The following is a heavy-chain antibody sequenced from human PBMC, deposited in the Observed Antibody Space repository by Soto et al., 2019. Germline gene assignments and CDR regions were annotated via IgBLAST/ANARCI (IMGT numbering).Heavy chain of an antibody. V-gene: IGHV1-18*04. Sequence: AASVKVSCKSSGYTFSIYSINWVRQAPGHGLEWVGWISPYNGDTHYAQKLQGRVTMTTDTSTSTAYMELKSLRSDNTAVYYCARVSSRTTLDSWGPGTLVTVS. CDR3: ARVSSRTTLDS. CDR2: ISPYNGDT. D-gene: IGHD2-2*01. J-gene: IGHJ4*02. CDR1: GYTFSIYS.